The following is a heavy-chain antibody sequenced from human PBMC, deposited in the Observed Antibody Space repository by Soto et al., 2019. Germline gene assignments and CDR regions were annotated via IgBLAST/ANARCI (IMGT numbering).Heavy chain of an antibody. J-gene: IGHJ4*02. CDR3: ARGFRAVEQLAPESDPSYYFDY. V-gene: IGHV3-21*01. Sequence: EVQLVESGGGLVKPGGSLRLSCAASGFTFSSYSMNWVRQAPGKGLEWVSSISSSSSYIYYADSVKGRFTISRDNAKNSLYLQMNSLRAEDTAVYYCARGFRAVEQLAPESDPSYYFDYWGQGTLVTVSS. D-gene: IGHD6-6*01. CDR2: ISSSSSYI. CDR1: GFTFSSYS.